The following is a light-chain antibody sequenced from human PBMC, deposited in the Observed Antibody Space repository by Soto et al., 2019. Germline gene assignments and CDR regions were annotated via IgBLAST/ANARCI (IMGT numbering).Light chain of an antibody. CDR3: QQYNSYPWT. CDR2: DAS. CDR1: QSISSW. J-gene: IGKJ1*01. Sequence: DIQMIQSPSTLSASVGDRVTITCRASQSISSWLAWYQQKPGKAPKLLIYDASSLESGVPSRFSGSGSGTEFTLTISSLQPDDFATYYCQQYNSYPWTFGQGTKVDIK. V-gene: IGKV1-5*01.